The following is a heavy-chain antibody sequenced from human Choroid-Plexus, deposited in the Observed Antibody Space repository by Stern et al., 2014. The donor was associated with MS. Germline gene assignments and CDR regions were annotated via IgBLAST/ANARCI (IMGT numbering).Heavy chain of an antibody. CDR2: VSYDRSNK. D-gene: IGHD2/OR15-2a*01. Sequence: QLVESGGGVVQPGRPLRLSCVASGFTLGSCAMHWVRQAPGKGLEWVAGVSYDRSNKYYADSVKGRFTISRDNSQNTLYMQMSSLRPEDTAVYYCAKDRQYLTYFFDHWGQGSLVTVSS. CDR3: AKDRQYLTYFFDH. V-gene: IGHV3-30*18. CDR1: GFTLGSCA. J-gene: IGHJ5*02.